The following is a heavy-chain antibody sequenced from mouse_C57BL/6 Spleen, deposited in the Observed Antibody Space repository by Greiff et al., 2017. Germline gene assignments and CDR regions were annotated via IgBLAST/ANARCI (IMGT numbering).Heavy chain of an antibody. J-gene: IGHJ2*01. CDR3: ARWGNYYGSSYGGYFDY. CDR2: IYPRDGST. CDR1: GYTFTDHT. Sequence: VKLQESDAELVKPGASVKISCKVSGYTFTDHTIHWMKQRPEQGLEWIGYIYPRDGSTKYNEKFKGKATLTADKSSSTAYMQLNSLTSEDSAVYFCARWGNYYGSSYGGYFDYWGQGTTLTVSS. D-gene: IGHD1-1*01. V-gene: IGHV1-78*01.